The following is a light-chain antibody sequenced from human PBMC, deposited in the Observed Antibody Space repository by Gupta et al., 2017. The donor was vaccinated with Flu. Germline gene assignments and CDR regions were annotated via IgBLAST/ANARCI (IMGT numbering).Light chain of an antibody. CDR1: GSDGGGYNY. V-gene: IGLV2-8*01. J-gene: IGLJ3*02. Sequence: SALTQPPSASGSPGQSVAIACTGTGSDGGGYNYVSWYQHHPGKAPQLLIFEVTKRPSGVPDRSSGSKSGTTASPTXSXPQAEDXADYYCSSDAGGNKWVFGGGTKLTXL. CDR2: EVT. CDR3: SSDAGGNKWV.